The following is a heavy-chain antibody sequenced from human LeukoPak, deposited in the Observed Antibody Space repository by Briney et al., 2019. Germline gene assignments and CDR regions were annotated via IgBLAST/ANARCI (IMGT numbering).Heavy chain of an antibody. CDR1: GGSISSGDYY. CDR3: ARXXXXXXXXGAXDI. CDR2: IYYSGST. V-gene: IGHV4-30-4*08. J-gene: IGHJ3*02. Sequence: SQTLSLTCTVSGGSISSGDYYWSWIRQPPGKGLEWIGYIYYSGSTYYNPSLKSRVTISVDTSKNQFSLKLSSVTAADTAVYYCARXXXXXXXXGAXDIWGQGTMVTVXS.